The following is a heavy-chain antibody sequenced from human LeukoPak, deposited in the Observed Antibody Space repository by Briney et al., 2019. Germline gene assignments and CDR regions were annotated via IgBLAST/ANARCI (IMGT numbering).Heavy chain of an antibody. CDR2: ISSDGSNK. CDR3: AKERMYNNGWFSP. J-gene: IGHJ5*02. Sequence: GGSLRLSRAASGFTFSSFTMHWVRQAPGKGLRWMAVISSDGSNKYYADSVKGRFTVSRDNSKDTLYLQMDSLRAEDTAVYYCAKERMYNNGWFSPWGQGTLVTVSS. CDR1: GFTFSSFT. V-gene: IGHV3-30-3*01. D-gene: IGHD1-14*01.